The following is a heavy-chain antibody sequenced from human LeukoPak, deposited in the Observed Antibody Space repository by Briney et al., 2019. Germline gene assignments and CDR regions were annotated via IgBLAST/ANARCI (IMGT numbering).Heavy chain of an antibody. V-gene: IGHV1-2*02. CDR2: INPNSGGT. J-gene: IGHJ5*02. CDR3: ARARAPPSISWFDP. CDR1: GYTFTGYY. D-gene: IGHD3-3*01. Sequence: ASVKVSCKASGYTFTGYYMHWVRQAPGQGLEWMGWINPNSGGTNYAQKFQGRVTMTRDTSISTAYMELSRLRSDDTAVYYCARARAPPSISWFDPWGQGTLVTVSS.